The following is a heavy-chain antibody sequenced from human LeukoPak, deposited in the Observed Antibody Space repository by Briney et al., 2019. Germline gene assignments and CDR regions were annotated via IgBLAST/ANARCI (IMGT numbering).Heavy chain of an antibody. CDR1: GYTFTGYY. Sequence: ASVKVSCKASGYTFTGYYMHWVRQAPGQGLEWMGWINPNSGGTNYAQKFQGWVTMTRDTSISTAYMELSRLRSDDTAVYYCARASSGSYSLRLDYWGQGTLVTVSS. CDR3: ARASSGSYSLRLDY. D-gene: IGHD3-10*01. CDR2: INPNSGGT. V-gene: IGHV1-2*04. J-gene: IGHJ4*02.